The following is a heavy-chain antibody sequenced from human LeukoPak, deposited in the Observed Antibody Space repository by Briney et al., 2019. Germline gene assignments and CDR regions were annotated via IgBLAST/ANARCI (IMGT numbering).Heavy chain of an antibody. J-gene: IGHJ6*04. D-gene: IGHD2-15*01. Sequence: SVKVSCKASGGTFSSYAISWVRQAPGQGLEWMGGIIPIFGTANYAQKFQGRVTITADESTSTAYMELSSLRSEDTAAYYCAGDVGGGSSYYYYGMDVWGKGTTVTVSS. CDR1: GGTFSSYA. CDR3: AGDVGGGSSYYYYGMDV. CDR2: IIPIFGTA. V-gene: IGHV1-69*13.